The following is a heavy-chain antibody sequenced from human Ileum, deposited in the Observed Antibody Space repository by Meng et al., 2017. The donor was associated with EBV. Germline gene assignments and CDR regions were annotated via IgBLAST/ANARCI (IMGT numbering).Heavy chain of an antibody. CDR3: ARKPTSAALDY. CDR1: GYDFTSHG. D-gene: IGHD6-13*01. V-gene: IGHV1-18*01. CDR2: ISANNGDR. J-gene: IGHJ4*02. Sequence: QVQLVQSGAEVKKPGASVKVSCKPSGYDFTSHGISWVRQAPGQGLEWMGWISANNGDRHYAQKFQDRVTLTTDGYTPTVYMELRSLRSDDTAVYFCARKPTSAALDYWGQGTLVTVSS.